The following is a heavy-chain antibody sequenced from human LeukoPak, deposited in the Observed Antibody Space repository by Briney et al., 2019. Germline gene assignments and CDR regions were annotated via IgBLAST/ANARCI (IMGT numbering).Heavy chain of an antibody. CDR2: ISGSGGST. D-gene: IGHD2-2*01. Sequence: PGGSLRLSCAASGFTFSSYAMSWVRQAPGKGLEWVSAISGSGGSTYYADSVKGRFTISRDNSKNTLYLQMNSLRAEDTAVYYCAKAGPHCSSTSCPNWFDPWGQGTLVTVSS. J-gene: IGHJ5*02. CDR3: AKAGPHCSSTSCPNWFDP. CDR1: GFTFSSYA. V-gene: IGHV3-23*01.